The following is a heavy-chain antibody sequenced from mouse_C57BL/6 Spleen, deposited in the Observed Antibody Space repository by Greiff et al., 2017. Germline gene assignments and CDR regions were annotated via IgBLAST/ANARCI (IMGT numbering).Heavy chain of an antibody. CDR3: TRDGYDYDEGWFAY. J-gene: IGHJ3*01. CDR1: GFTFSSYA. Sequence: EVNVVESGEGLVKPGGSLKLSCAASGFTFSSYAMSWVRQTPEKRLEWVAYISSGGDYIYSAATVKGRFTISRDNARNTLYQQMSSLKSEDTAMYYCTRDGYDYDEGWFAYWGQGTLVTVSA. V-gene: IGHV5-9-1*02. D-gene: IGHD2-4*01. CDR2: ISSGGDYI.